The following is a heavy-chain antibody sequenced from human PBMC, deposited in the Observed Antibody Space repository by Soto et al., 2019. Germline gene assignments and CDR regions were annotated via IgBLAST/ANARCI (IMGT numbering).Heavy chain of an antibody. CDR3: ARGLLYYDFWSGRKGGFWFDP. CDR2: MNPNSGNT. D-gene: IGHD3-3*01. J-gene: IGHJ5*02. Sequence: QVQLVQSGAEVKKPGASVKVSCKASGYTFTSYDINWVRQATGQGLEWMGWMNPNSGNTGYAQKCQGRGTMTRNTSISTAYMELSSRRSEDTAVYYCARGLLYYDFWSGRKGGFWFDPWGQGTLVTVSS. V-gene: IGHV1-8*01. CDR1: GYTFTSYD.